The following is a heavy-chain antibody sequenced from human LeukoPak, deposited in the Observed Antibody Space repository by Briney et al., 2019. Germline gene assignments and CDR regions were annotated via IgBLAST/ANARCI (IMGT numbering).Heavy chain of an antibody. D-gene: IGHD4-23*01. Sequence: PGGSLRLSCLACGFTFSSFSMHWVRQAPGNGLEWVAVISHDGSHKYYADSVRGRFTISRDDSKNTLSLQMNTLRPEDTALFHCARDPNSLADYGGDYFDHWGQGTLVTVSS. J-gene: IGHJ4*02. CDR3: ARDPNSLADYGGDYFDH. V-gene: IGHV3-30*04. CDR1: GFTFSSFS. CDR2: ISHDGSHK.